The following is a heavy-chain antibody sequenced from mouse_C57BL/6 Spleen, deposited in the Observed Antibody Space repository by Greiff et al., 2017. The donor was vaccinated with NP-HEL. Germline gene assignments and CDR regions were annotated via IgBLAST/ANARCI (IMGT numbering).Heavy chain of an antibody. CDR3: ARNRMFEYDAGYAMDY. CDR2: IDPSDSYT. J-gene: IGHJ4*01. Sequence: VQLQQPGAELVKPGASVKLSCKASGYTFTSYWMQWVKQRPGQGLEWIGEIDPSDSYTNYNQKFKGKATLTVDTSSSTAYMQLSSLTSEDSAVYYCARNRMFEYDAGYAMDYWGQGTSVTVSS. V-gene: IGHV1-50*01. D-gene: IGHD2-4*01. CDR1: GYTFTSYW.